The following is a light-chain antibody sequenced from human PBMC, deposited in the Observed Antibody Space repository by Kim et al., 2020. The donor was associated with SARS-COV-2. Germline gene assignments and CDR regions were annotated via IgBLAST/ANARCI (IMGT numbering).Light chain of an antibody. J-gene: IGKJ2*01. CDR2: GAS. V-gene: IGKV3-15*01. Sequence: PGERATLSCRASQSISSYLAWYQQKPGQAPRLLIYGASTRASGVPARFSASGSGTEFTLTITSLQSEDFAVYYCQQYSDWPPGDTFGQGTKLEI. CDR1: QSISSY. CDR3: QQYSDWPPGDT.